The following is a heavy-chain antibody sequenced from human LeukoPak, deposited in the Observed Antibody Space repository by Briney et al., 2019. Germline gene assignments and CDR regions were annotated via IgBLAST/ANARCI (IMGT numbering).Heavy chain of an antibody. Sequence: PGGSRRLSCAASGFTFTTYAMTWVRQAPGKGPEWVSSISGSGGRTYYADSLKGRFTISRDNSKNTVYLQMNSLRPEDTAVYSCAIGPPYGGYSDWGQGTLVTVSS. CDR2: ISGSGGRT. D-gene: IGHD5-12*01. CDR3: AIGPPYGGYSD. CDR1: GFTFTTYA. J-gene: IGHJ4*02. V-gene: IGHV3-23*01.